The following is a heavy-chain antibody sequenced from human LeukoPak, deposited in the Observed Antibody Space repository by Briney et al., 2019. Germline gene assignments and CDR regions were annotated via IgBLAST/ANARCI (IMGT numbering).Heavy chain of an antibody. J-gene: IGHJ4*02. CDR3: ARRILTGSRSYYFDY. V-gene: IGHV4-39*07. Sequence: SETLSLTCTVSGGSISTSNYYWGWIRQPPGKGLEWIGNIFYSGSTNYNPSLKSRVTISVDTSKNQFSLKLSSVTAADTAVYYCARRILTGSRSYYFDYWGQGTLVTVSS. CDR1: GGSISTSNYY. D-gene: IGHD3-9*01. CDR2: IFYSGST.